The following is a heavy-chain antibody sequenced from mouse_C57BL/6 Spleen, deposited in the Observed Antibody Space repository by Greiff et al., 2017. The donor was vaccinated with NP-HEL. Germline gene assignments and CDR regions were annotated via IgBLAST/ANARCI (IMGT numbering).Heavy chain of an antibody. J-gene: IGHJ3*01. Sequence: VQLQQSGPELVKPGASVKISCKASGYTFTDYYMNWVKQSHGKSLEWIGDINPNNGGTSYNQKFKGKATLTVDKSSSTAYMELRSLTSEDSAVYFCAREEGGSGPFAYWGQGTLVTVSA. CDR1: GYTFTDYY. D-gene: IGHD3-2*02. V-gene: IGHV1-26*01. CDR3: AREEGGSGPFAY. CDR2: INPNNGGT.